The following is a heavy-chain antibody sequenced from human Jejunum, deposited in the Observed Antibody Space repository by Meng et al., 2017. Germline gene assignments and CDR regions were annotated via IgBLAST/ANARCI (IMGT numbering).Heavy chain of an antibody. CDR3: ANYYYRGSCGYVVSDA. D-gene: IGHD3-22*01. Sequence: ESLKIPCVGSGFSFSSYPMSWVRQAPGKGLEWVSAIWCKGASSYYADPVKGRFTIPRDNSKNTLYLQMTSLTAEDTAVYYRANYYYRGSCGYVVSDAWGQGTLVTVSS. J-gene: IGHJ5*02. CDR1: GFSFSSYP. CDR2: IWCKGASS. V-gene: IGHV3-23*01.